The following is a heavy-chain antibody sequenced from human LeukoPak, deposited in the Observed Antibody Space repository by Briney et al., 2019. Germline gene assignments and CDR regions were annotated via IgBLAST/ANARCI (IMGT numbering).Heavy chain of an antibody. D-gene: IGHD5-12*01. CDR3: ASGCRGYDLYY. J-gene: IGHJ4*02. V-gene: IGHV3-7*03. CDR2: IKQDGSEE. Sequence: GGSLRLSCAASGFTFRNYWMNWVRQAPGKGLEWVANIKQDGSEEYYVDSVKGRFAISRDNAKNSLYLQMNSLRAEDTAVYYCASGCRGYDLYYWGQGTLVTVSS. CDR1: GFTFRNYW.